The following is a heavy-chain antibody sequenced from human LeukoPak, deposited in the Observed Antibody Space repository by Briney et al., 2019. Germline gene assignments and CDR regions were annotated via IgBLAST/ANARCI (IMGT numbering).Heavy chain of an antibody. CDR2: INHSGST. Sequence: NPSETLSLTCAVYGGSFSGYYWSWIRQPPGKGLEWIGEINHSGSTNYNPSLKSRVTISVDTSKNQFSLKLSSVTAADTAVYYCARVTQNLGTYYYGSGSYGGSLGFDYWGQGTMVTVSS. V-gene: IGHV4-34*01. D-gene: IGHD3-10*01. CDR1: GGSFSGYY. J-gene: IGHJ4*02. CDR3: ARVTQNLGTYYYGSGSYGGSLGFDY.